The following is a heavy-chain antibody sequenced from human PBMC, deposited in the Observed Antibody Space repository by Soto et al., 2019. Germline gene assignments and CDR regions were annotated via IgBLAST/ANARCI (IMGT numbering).Heavy chain of an antibody. CDR1: GGSISSGGSS. CDR3: ARAGDSSGPVALGY. V-gene: IGHV4-30-2*01. CDR2: IYHSGST. J-gene: IGHJ4*02. Sequence: PSETLSLTCAVSGGSISSGGSSWSWIRQPPGKGLEWIGYIYHSGSTYYNPSLKSRVTISVDRSKNQFSLKLSSVTAADTAVYYCARAGDSSGPVALGYWGKGTLVTVSS. D-gene: IGHD6-19*01.